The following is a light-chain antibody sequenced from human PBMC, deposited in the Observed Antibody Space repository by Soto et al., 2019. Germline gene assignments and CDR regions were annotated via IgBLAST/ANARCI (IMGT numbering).Light chain of an antibody. CDR3: QKYDSAPWA. CDR2: AAS. V-gene: IGKV1-27*01. CDR1: QGVGRG. J-gene: IGKJ1*01. Sequence: DIQMTQSPSSLSASVGDSVTITCRASQGVGRGLAWYQQKPGKVPTVLIYAASTLPSEVPSRFSGSGSGTDFTLTITSLQRDDVATYYCQKYDSAPWAFGQGTKVEIK.